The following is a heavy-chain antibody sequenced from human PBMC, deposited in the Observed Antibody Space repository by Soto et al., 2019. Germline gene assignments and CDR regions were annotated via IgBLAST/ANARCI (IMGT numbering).Heavy chain of an antibody. CDR2: TYYRSKWYN. J-gene: IGHJ6*02. V-gene: IGHV6-1*01. CDR3: ARYTMVRGVAYYYYGMDV. CDR1: GDSVSSNSAA. D-gene: IGHD3-10*01. Sequence: PSQTLSLTCVISGDSVSSNSAAWNWIRQSPSRGLEWLGRTYYRSKWYNDYAVSVKSRITINPDTSKNQFSLQLNSVTPEDTAVYYCARYTMVRGVAYYYYGMDVWGQGTTVTVSS.